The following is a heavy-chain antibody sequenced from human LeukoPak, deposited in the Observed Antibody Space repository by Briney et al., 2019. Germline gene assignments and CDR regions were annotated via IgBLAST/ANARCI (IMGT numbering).Heavy chain of an antibody. CDR2: IYSGGST. V-gene: IGHV3-66*01. J-gene: IGHJ5*02. CDR1: GFTVSSNY. D-gene: IGHD2-15*01. Sequence: GGSLRLSCAASGFTVSSNYMSWVRQAPGKGLEWVSVIYSGGSTYYADSVKGRFTISRDNSKNTLYLQMNSLRAEVTAVYYCVRCSGGSCYSSPFDPWGQGTLVTVSS. CDR3: VRCSGGSCYSSPFDP.